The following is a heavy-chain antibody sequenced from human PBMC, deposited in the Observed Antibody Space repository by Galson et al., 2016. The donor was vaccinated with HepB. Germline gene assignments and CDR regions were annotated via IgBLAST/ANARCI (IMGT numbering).Heavy chain of an antibody. CDR2: LVGRGDRT. V-gene: IGHV3-23*01. Sequence: SLRLSCAASGFTFSNYAMSWVRQAPGKGLEWISGLVGRGDRTYNADSVKGRFTITRDNSKNTLYLQMNSLRAEDTAICYCARDPVMAHDGSLYYYMDVWGKGTTVTVSS. CDR1: GFTFSNYA. CDR3: ARDPVMAHDGSLYYYMDV. J-gene: IGHJ6*03. D-gene: IGHD3-22*01.